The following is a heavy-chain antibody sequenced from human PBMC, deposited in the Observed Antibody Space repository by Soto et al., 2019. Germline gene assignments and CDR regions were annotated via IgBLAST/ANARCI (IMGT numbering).Heavy chain of an antibody. D-gene: IGHD6-6*01. CDR3: ARDQGSSSDYYYGMDV. CDR2: INPNSGGT. V-gene: IGHV1-2*02. Sequence: ASVKVSCKASGYTFTGYYMHWVRQAPGQGLEWMGWINPNSGGTNYAQKFQGGATRTRDTSISTAYMELSRLRSDDTAVYYCARDQGSSSDYYYGMDVWGQGTTVTVSS. CDR1: GYTFTGYY. J-gene: IGHJ6*02.